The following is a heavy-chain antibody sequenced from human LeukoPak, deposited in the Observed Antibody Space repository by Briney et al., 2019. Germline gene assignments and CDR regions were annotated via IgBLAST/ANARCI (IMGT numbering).Heavy chain of an antibody. CDR2: INHSGST. V-gene: IGHV4-34*01. CDR1: GGSFSGYY. J-gene: IGHJ5*02. D-gene: IGHD2-2*02. Sequence: SETLSLTCAVYGGSFSGYYWSWIRQPPGKGLEWIGEINHSGSTNCNPSLKSRVTISVDTSKNQFSLKLSSVTAADTAVYYCARRYCSSTSCYIHWFDPWGQGTLVTVSS. CDR3: ARRYCSSTSCYIHWFDP.